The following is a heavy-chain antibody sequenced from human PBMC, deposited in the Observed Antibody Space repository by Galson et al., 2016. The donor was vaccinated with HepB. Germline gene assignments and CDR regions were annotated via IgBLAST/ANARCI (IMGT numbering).Heavy chain of an antibody. CDR2: INGGNGNT. CDR1: GYTFTDYY. J-gene: IGHJ6*02. Sequence: SVKVSCKASGYTFTDYYLHWVRQAPGLGLEWMGWINGGNGNTKYSQKFQGRVTITRDTPASTVYMELRSLRSEDTAVYYCAGGWFEHYYYGIDVWGQGTTVTVSS. D-gene: IGHD3-10*01. V-gene: IGHV1/OR15-3*02. CDR3: AGGWFEHYYYGIDV.